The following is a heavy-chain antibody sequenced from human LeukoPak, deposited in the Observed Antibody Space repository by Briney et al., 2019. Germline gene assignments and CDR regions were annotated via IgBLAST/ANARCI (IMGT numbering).Heavy chain of an antibody. CDR3: ARDRGNWNDDASFYFDY. V-gene: IGHV4-59*12. D-gene: IGHD1-20*01. CDR2: IYYSGST. J-gene: IGHJ4*02. CDR1: GGSISSYY. Sequence: SETLSLTCTVSGGSISSYYWSWIRQPPGKGLEWIGYIYYSGSTNYNPSLKSRVTISVDTSKNQFSLKLSSVTAADTAVYYCARDRGNWNDDASFYFDYWGQGTLVTVSS.